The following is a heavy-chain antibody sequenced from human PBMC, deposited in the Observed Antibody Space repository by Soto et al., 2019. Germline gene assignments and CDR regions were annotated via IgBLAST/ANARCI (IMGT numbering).Heavy chain of an antibody. CDR1: GYTFTSYA. J-gene: IGHJ4*02. Sequence: ASVKVSCKASGYTFTSYAMHWVRQAPGQRLEWMGWINAGNGNTKYSQKFQGRVTITRDTSASTAYMELSSLRSEDTAVYYCARMKQWLSGASLVFDYWGQGTLVTVSS. V-gene: IGHV1-3*01. CDR2: INAGNGNT. D-gene: IGHD6-19*01. CDR3: ARMKQWLSGASLVFDY.